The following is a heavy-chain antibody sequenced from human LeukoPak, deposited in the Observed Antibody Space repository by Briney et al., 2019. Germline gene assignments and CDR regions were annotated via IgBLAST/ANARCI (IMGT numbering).Heavy chain of an antibody. CDR3: VRQMDEGLDI. CDR1: GFTFSSHA. D-gene: IGHD2-2*03. Sequence: GGSLRLSCAASGFTFSSHAMHWVRQAPGKGLEWVAAISYDGTKTYYAGSVKGRITISRDNFKNALHLQMNSLGAEDTAVYYCVRQMDEGLDIWGQGTMVTVSS. V-gene: IGHV3-30*04. J-gene: IGHJ3*02. CDR2: ISYDGTKT.